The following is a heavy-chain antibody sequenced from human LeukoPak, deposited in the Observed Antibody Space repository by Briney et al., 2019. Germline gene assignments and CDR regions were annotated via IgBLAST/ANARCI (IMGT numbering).Heavy chain of an antibody. J-gene: IGHJ4*02. CDR3: AKGLGGTGGDY. D-gene: IGHD3-16*01. Sequence: PGGSLRLSCAASGNYWMHWVRQAPGKGLEWVSGISWNSGSIGYADSVKGRFTISRDNAKNSLYLQMNSLRAEDTALYYCAKGLGGTGGDYWGQGALVTVSS. V-gene: IGHV3-9*01. CDR2: ISWNSGSI. CDR1: GNYW.